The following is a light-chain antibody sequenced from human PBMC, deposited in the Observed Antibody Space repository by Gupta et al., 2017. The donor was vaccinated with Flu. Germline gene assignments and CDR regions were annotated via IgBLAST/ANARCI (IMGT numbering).Light chain of an antibody. CDR2: DAS. Sequence: DTQMTHSPSSLSASVADRVTITCQASQDISNYLNWYQQKPGKAPKLLIYDASNLETGVPSRFSGSGSGTDFTFTISSLQPEDIATYYCQQYDNLPYTFGQGTKLEIK. V-gene: IGKV1-33*01. CDR3: QQYDNLPYT. CDR1: QDISNY. J-gene: IGKJ2*01.